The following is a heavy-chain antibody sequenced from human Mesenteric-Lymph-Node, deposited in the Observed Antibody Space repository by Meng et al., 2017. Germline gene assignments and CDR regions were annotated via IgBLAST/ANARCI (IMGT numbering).Heavy chain of an antibody. Sequence: VQLGQSGAEVKKPGGLLRLSCAASGFTFSSYWMSWVRQAPGKGLEWVANIKQDGSEKYYVDSVKGRFTISRDNAKNSLYLQMNSLRAEDTAVYYCARDEYYYDSSGYYYAEYFQHWGQGTLVTVSS. CDR1: GFTFSSYW. D-gene: IGHD3-22*01. V-gene: IGHV3-7*01. J-gene: IGHJ1*01. CDR3: ARDEYYYDSSGYYYAEYFQH. CDR2: IKQDGSEK.